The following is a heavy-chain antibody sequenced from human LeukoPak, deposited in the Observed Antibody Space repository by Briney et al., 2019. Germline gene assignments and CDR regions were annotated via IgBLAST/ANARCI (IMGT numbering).Heavy chain of an antibody. V-gene: IGHV3-23*01. CDR3: AKGSNWGYSSYFDY. CDR2: ISGSGGST. J-gene: IGHJ4*02. Sequence: GGSLRLSCAASGFTFNSYAMNWVRQAPGKGLEGVSTISGSGGSTYYADSVKGRFTISRDNSKNTLYLQMSSLRAEDTAVYYCAKGSNWGYSSYFDYWGQGTLVTVSS. CDR1: GFTFNSYA. D-gene: IGHD2-15*01.